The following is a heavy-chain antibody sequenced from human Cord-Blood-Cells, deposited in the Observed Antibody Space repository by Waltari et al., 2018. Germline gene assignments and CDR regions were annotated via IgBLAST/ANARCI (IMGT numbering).Heavy chain of an antibody. Sequence: QVQLQESGPGLVKPSETLSLTCAASGYSISSGYYWGWLRQPPGKGLEWIGSIYQSGSTYYNPSLKSRVTISVDTSKNQFSLKLSSVTAADTAVYYCARSIDIWGQGTMVTVSS. V-gene: IGHV4-38-2*01. CDR3: ARSIDI. CDR1: GYSISSGYY. CDR2: IYQSGST. J-gene: IGHJ3*02.